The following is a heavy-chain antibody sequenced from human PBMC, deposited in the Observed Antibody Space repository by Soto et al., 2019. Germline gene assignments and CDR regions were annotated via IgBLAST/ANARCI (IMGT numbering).Heavy chain of an antibody. Sequence: SETLSLTCTVSGGSISSGGYYWSWIRQHPGKGLEWIGNIYYSGSTYYNPSLKSRVTISVDTSKNQFSLKLSSVTAADTAVYYCATVSLKYCSGGSCDYNGMDVWGQGTTVTVSS. V-gene: IGHV4-39*01. CDR1: GGSISSGGYY. CDR3: ATVSLKYCSGGSCDYNGMDV. D-gene: IGHD2-15*01. J-gene: IGHJ6*02. CDR2: IYYSGST.